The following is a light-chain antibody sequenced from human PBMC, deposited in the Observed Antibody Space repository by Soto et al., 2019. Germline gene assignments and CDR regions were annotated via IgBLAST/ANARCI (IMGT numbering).Light chain of an antibody. V-gene: IGKV1-12*01. CDR1: EDISTW. CDR2: AAS. CDR3: QHADSFPLIT. Sequence: DIQMTPSPSSVSASVGDRVTITCRSSEDISTWLAWYQQKPGKAPKLLIYAASSLQSGVPSRFSGSGSGTDFTLTISSLQPEDFATYYCQHADSFPLITFGQGTRLEI. J-gene: IGKJ5*01.